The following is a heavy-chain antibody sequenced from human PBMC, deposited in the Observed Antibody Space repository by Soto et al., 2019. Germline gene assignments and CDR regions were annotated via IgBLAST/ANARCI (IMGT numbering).Heavy chain of an antibody. CDR1: GGSISSYY. D-gene: IGHD2-2*01. Sequence: LTCTVSGGSISSYYWSWIRQPPGKGLEWIGYIYYSGSTNYNPSLKSRVTISVDTSKNQFSLKLSSVTAADTAVYYCARGLDCISTSCLFSYRCQRTAVPVSA. CDR3: ARGLDCISTSCLFSY. J-gene: IGHJ4*01. V-gene: IGHV4-59*01. CDR2: IYYSGST.